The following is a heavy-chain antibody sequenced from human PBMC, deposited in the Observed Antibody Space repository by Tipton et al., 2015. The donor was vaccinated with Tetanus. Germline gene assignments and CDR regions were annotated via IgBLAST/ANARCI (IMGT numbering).Heavy chain of an antibody. CDR2: IIPGSSTA. CDR1: GGTFSKYA. J-gene: IGHJ6*02. CDR3: ARDPPRGVAPKEYYYGTDV. V-gene: IGHV1-69*01. Sequence: QLVQSGAEMKKPGSSVKVSCKASGGTFSKYAVNWVRQAPGQGFEWIGGIIPGSSTANYAQTFKGRVTISADESTSTVHMELSSLRSDDTAVYYCARDPPRGVAPKEYYYGTDVWGQGTTVTVSS. D-gene: IGHD3-10*01.